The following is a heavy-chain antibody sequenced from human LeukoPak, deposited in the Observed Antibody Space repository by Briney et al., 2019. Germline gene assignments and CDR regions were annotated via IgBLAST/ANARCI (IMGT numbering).Heavy chain of an antibody. D-gene: IGHD2-8*01. Sequence: SETLSVTCTVSGGSLSSYYLRWMRQPPGKGLEWMGYIYYSGSTNYNPSLNSRVTISLDTSKNQISLKLSSVTAADTAVYYCASLKRRSQWVEGGWFDPWGQGTLVTVSS. CDR1: GGSLSSYY. CDR3: ASLKRRSQWVEGGWFDP. CDR2: IYYSGST. J-gene: IGHJ5*02. V-gene: IGHV4-59*08.